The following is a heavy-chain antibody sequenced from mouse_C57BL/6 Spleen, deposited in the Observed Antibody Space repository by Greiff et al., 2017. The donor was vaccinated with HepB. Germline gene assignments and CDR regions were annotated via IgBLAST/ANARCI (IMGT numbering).Heavy chain of an antibody. CDR1: GFTFSSYA. V-gene: IGHV5-4*01. J-gene: IGHJ2*01. CDR2: ISDGGSYT. Sequence: EVKVVESGGGLVKPGGSLKLSCAASGFTFSSYAMSWVRQTPEKRLEWVATISDGGSYTYYPDNVKGRFTISRDNAKNNLYLQMSHLKSEDTAMYYCARDGERGYYFDYWGQGTTLTVSS. CDR3: ARDGERGYYFDY.